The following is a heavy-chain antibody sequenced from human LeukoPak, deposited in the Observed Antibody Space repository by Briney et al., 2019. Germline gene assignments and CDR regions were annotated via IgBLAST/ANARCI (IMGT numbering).Heavy chain of an antibody. V-gene: IGHV1-18*01. J-gene: IGHJ5*02. CDR3: ARDGSCSGGSCAMDGWFDP. Sequence: ASVKVSCKTSGYSFTSYGVTWVRQAPGQGLEWMGWIGGYTGHTNYVQKFQGRVTMTTDTSTSTAYMELRSLTYDDTAVYYCARDGSCSGGSCAMDGWFDPWGQGTLVTVSS. D-gene: IGHD2-15*01. CDR1: GYSFTSYG. CDR2: IGGYTGHT.